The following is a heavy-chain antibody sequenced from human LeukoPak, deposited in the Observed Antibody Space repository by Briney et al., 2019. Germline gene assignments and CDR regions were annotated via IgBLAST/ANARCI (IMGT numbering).Heavy chain of an antibody. J-gene: IGHJ5*01. CDR3: AREEGSGCYDS. V-gene: IGHV1-2*02. Sequence: GASVKVSCKASGYTFTGSYMHWVRQAPGQGLEWMGWINPNSGGTNYAQKFQGRVTMTRDTSITTAYMELSRLRSDDTAVFYCAREEGSGCYDSWGQGTRLTVSS. D-gene: IGHD6-19*01. CDR1: GYTFTGSY. CDR2: INPNSGGT.